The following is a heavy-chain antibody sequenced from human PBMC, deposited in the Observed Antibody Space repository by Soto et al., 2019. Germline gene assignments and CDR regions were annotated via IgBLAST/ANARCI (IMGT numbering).Heavy chain of an antibody. CDR1: GFSLSTSEVG. V-gene: IGHV2-5*01. D-gene: IGHD1-1*01. Sequence: QITVKESGPTLVKPTQTLTLSCTFSGFSLSTSEVGVAWIRQPPGKALEWLALLYWNDDNRYSPSLKNRLTITKDTPKNPVILTMINMDPVDTATYYCVHTSGWQHTTWGQGTLVTVSS. CDR3: VHTSGWQHTT. J-gene: IGHJ5*02. CDR2: LYWNDDN.